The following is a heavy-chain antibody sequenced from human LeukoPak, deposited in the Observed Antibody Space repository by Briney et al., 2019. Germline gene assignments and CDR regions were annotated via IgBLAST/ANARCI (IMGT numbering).Heavy chain of an antibody. V-gene: IGHV3-33*01. Sequence: GGSLRLSCAASGFTFSSYGMHWVRQAPGKGLEWVAVIWYDGSNKYYADSVKGRFTISRDNSKNTLYLQMNSLRAEDTAVYYCARAIYGDYAGAFDIWGQGTMVTVSS. CDR1: GFTFSSYG. D-gene: IGHD4-17*01. CDR3: ARAIYGDYAGAFDI. CDR2: IWYDGSNK. J-gene: IGHJ3*02.